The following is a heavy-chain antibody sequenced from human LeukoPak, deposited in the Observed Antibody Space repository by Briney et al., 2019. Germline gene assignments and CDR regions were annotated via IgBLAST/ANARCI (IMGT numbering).Heavy chain of an antibody. CDR2: IYTSGST. J-gene: IGHJ4*02. CDR1: GGSISSYY. D-gene: IGHD6-13*01. CDR3: SRDLPIAAAGPNFDY. V-gene: IGHV4-4*07. Sequence: PSETLSLTCTVPGGSISSYYWSWIRQPPGKGLEWIGRIYTSGSTNYNPSLKSRVTMSVDTSKNQFSLKLSSVTAADTAVYYCSRDLPIAAAGPNFDYWGQGTLVTVSS.